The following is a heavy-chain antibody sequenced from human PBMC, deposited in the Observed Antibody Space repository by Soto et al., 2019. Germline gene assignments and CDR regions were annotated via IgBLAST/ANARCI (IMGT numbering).Heavy chain of an antibody. CDR1: GFSFSSYA. V-gene: IGHV3-23*01. CDR3: AQDFSRNYGDPDY. CDR2: ISVSAYTT. Sequence: EVQLLESGGGLVQPGGSLRLSCAASGFSFSSYAMSWVRQAPGKGLEWVSVISVSAYTTYYADSVKGRFTISRDNSKKMLYLQMNSLRAEDTALYYCAQDFSRNYGDPDYWGQGTLVTVSS. D-gene: IGHD4-17*01. J-gene: IGHJ4*02.